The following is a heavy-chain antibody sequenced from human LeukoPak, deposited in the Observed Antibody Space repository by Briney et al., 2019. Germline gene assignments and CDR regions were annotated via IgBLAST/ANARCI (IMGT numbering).Heavy chain of an antibody. CDR1: GFTFSSYS. J-gene: IGHJ4*02. CDR2: ISSSSSYI. V-gene: IGHV3-21*01. CDR3: AKLLPAIVGASRADDY. D-gene: IGHD1-26*01. Sequence: RAGGSLRLSCAASGFTFSSYSMNWVRQAPGKGLEWVSSISSSSSYIYYADSVKGRFNISRDNVKNSLYLQMNSLRAEDTAVYYCAKLLPAIVGASRADDYWGQGTLVTVSS.